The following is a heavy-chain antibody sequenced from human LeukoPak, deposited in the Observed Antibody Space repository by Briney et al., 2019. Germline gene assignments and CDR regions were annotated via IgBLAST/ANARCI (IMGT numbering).Heavy chain of an antibody. Sequence: ASVKVSCKASRGTFSSYAISWVRQAPGQGLEWMGGIIPIFGTANYAQKFQGRVTITADESTSTAYMELSSLRSEDTAVYYCARAPSYSSGYHSIDYWGQGTLVTVSS. V-gene: IGHV1-69*13. J-gene: IGHJ4*02. CDR2: IIPIFGTA. D-gene: IGHD3-22*01. CDR1: RGTFSSYA. CDR3: ARAPSYSSGYHSIDY.